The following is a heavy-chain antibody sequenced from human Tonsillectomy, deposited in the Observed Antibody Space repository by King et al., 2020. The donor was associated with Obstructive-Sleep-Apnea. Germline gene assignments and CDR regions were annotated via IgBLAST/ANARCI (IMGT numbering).Heavy chain of an antibody. Sequence: QLVQSGGGLVQPGGSLRLSCAASGFTFSSYWMSWVRQAPGKGLEWVANIKQDGSEKYYVDSVKGRFTISRDNAKNSLYLQMNSLRAEDTAVYYCAIDFWSGNYDYWGQGTLVTASS. J-gene: IGHJ4*02. CDR3: AIDFWSGNYDY. V-gene: IGHV3-7*03. D-gene: IGHD3-3*01. CDR1: GFTFSSYW. CDR2: IKQDGSEK.